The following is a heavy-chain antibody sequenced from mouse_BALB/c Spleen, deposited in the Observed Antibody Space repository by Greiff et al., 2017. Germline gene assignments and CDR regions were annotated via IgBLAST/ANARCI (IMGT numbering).Heavy chain of an antibody. Sequence: DVKLVESGGGLVKPGGSLKLSCAASGFTFSDYYMYWVRQTPEKRLEWVATISDGGSYTYYPDSVKGRFTISRDNAKNNLYLQMSSLKSEDTAMYYCARDWDDAMDYWGQGTSVTVSS. CDR3: ARDWDDAMDY. D-gene: IGHD4-1*01. J-gene: IGHJ4*01. V-gene: IGHV5-4*02. CDR1: GFTFSDYY. CDR2: ISDGGSYT.